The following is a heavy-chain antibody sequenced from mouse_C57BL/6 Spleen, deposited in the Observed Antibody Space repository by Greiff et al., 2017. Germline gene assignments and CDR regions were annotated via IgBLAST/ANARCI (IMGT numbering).Heavy chain of an antibody. CDR3: ARRTTVVEDWYFDV. D-gene: IGHD1-1*01. Sequence: ESGPGLVKPSQSLSLTCSVTGYSITSGYYWNWIRQFPGNKLEWMGYISYDGSNNYNPSLKNRISITRDTSKNQFFLKLNSVTTEDTATYYCARRTTVVEDWYFDVWGTGTTVTVSS. V-gene: IGHV3-6*01. CDR1: GYSITSGYY. J-gene: IGHJ1*03. CDR2: ISYDGSN.